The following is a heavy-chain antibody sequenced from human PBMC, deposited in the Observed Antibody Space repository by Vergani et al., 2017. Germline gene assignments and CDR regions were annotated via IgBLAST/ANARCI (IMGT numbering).Heavy chain of an antibody. CDR2: IKQDGSEK. V-gene: IGHV3-7*01. J-gene: IGHJ6*01. Sequence: EVQLLESGGGLVQPGGSLRLSCAASGFTFSSYWMSWVRQAPGKGLEWVANIKQDGSEKYYVDSVKGRVTISRDNAKNSLYLQMNSLRAEDTAVYYCARDRSSRRITIFGVVTGMDVWGKGP. CDR1: GFTFSSYW. D-gene: IGHD3-3*01. CDR3: ARDRSSRRITIFGVVTGMDV.